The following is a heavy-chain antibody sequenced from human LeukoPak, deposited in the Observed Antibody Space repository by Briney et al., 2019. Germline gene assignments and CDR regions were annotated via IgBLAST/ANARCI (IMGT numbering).Heavy chain of an antibody. CDR1: GYTFTAYY. CDR2: INPNSGGT. Sequence: ASVKVSCKASGYTFTAYYMHWVRQAPGQGLEWMGWINPNSGGTNYAQKFQGRVTMTRDTSISTAYMELSRLRSDDTAVYYCARGLGKSGYFRGGYYFDYLGQGTLGTGSS. CDR3: ARGLGKSGYFRGGYYFDY. J-gene: IGHJ4*02. D-gene: IGHD3-3*01. V-gene: IGHV1-2*02.